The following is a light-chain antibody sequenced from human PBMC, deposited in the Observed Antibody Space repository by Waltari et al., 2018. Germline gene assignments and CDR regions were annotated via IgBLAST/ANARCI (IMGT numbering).Light chain of an antibody. Sequence: QSALTHPRPVSAPPGPSVTIPCTGTSSDVGAYDFSYWYQQPPGKAPKLIMYYVSQRPSGVPDRFSGSKSGNTASLTITGLQAEDEAEYYCCSHAGSDTFWVFGGGTKVTVL. CDR3: CSHAGSDTFWV. V-gene: IGLV2-11*01. J-gene: IGLJ3*02. CDR1: SSDVGAYDF. CDR2: YVS.